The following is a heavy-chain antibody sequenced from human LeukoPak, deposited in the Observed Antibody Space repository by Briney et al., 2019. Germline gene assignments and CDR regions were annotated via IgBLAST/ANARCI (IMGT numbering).Heavy chain of an antibody. D-gene: IGHD3-9*01. Sequence: PSETLSLTCTVSGGSISSYYWSWIRQPPGKGLEWIGYIYYSGSTNYNPSLKSRVTISVDTSKNQFSLKLSSVTAADTAVYYCARRGYDILTGYYLTFDYWGQGTLVTVSS. CDR3: ARRGYDILTGYYLTFDY. V-gene: IGHV4-59*01. CDR2: IYYSGST. J-gene: IGHJ4*02. CDR1: GGSISSYY.